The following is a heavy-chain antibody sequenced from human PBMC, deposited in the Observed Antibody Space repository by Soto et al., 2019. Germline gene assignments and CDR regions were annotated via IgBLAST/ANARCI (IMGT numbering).Heavy chain of an antibody. Sequence: PXGSLRLSCAASGFTFSSYAMHWVRQAPGKGLEWVAVISYDGSNKYYADSVKGRFTISRDNSKNTLYLQMNSLRAEDTAVYYCARGPNWNYYYGMDVWGQGTTVTVSS. CDR2: ISYDGSNK. V-gene: IGHV3-30-3*01. D-gene: IGHD1-1*01. CDR3: ARGPNWNYYYGMDV. J-gene: IGHJ6*02. CDR1: GFTFSSYA.